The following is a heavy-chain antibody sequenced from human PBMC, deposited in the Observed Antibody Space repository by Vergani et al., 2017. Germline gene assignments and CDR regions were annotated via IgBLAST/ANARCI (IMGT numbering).Heavy chain of an antibody. CDR3: ARVAVVVAGTVDY. D-gene: IGHD6-19*01. V-gene: IGHV4-30-4*08. J-gene: IGHJ4*02. CDR2: IYYSGST. CDR1: GGSISSGDYY. Sequence: QVQLQESGPRLVKPSQTLSLTCTVSGGSISSGDYYWSWIRQPPGKGLEWIGYIYYSGSTYYNPSLKSRVTISVDTSKNQFSLKLSSVTAADTAVYYCARVAVVVAGTVDYWGQGTLVTVSS.